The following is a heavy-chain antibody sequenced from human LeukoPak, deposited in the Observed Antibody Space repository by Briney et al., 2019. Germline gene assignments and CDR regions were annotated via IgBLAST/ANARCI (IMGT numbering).Heavy chain of an antibody. CDR3: ARESYSSGWYGRVGAFDI. Sequence: GGSLRLSCAASGFTFSSYWMSWVRQAPGKGLEWVANIKQDGSEKYYVDSVKGRFTISRDSAKNSLYLQMNSLRAEDTAVYYCARESYSSGWYGRVGAFDIWGQGTMVTVSS. CDR2: IKQDGSEK. D-gene: IGHD6-19*01. CDR1: GFTFSSYW. V-gene: IGHV3-7*05. J-gene: IGHJ3*02.